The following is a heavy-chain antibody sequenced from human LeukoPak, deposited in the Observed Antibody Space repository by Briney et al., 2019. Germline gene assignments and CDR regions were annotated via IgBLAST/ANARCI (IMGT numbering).Heavy chain of an antibody. CDR3: ARDIIAAAEYYFDY. D-gene: IGHD6-13*01. CDR2: ISSSSSTI. V-gene: IGHV3-48*01. J-gene: IGHJ4*02. Sequence: PGGSLRLSCAASGFTFSSYSVNWVRQAPGKGLEWVSYISSSSSTIYYADSVKGRFTISRGNAKNSLYLQMNSLRAEDTAVYYCARDIIAAAEYYFDYWGQGTLVTVSS. CDR1: GFTFSSYS.